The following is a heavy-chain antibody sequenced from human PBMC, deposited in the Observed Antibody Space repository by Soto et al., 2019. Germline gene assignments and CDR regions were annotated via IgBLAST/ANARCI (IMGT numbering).Heavy chain of an antibody. V-gene: IGHV4-61*03. J-gene: IGHJ6*02. Sequence: ASETLSLTCIVSGDSVTSGSYYWTWLRQPPGKGLEWIGYISYTGRTKYNPSLQSRVTISVDTSKNDFSLNLSSVTAADTAVYFCAREWGLLPYYVMNVWGHGTAVTVSS. CDR3: AREWGLLPYYVMNV. CDR2: ISYTGRT. CDR1: GDSVTSGSYY. D-gene: IGHD7-27*01.